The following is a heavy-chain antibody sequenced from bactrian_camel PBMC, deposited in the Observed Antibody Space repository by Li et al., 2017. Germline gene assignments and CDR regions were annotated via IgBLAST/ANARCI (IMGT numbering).Heavy chain of an antibody. CDR3: AKDLFTDYAR. CDR2: INSGEAT. Sequence: VQLVESGGGLAQPEGSLRLSCAASGFTFSIHGMSWVRQAPGKGLEWVSSINSGEATSYAGSVKGRFTISRDNAKNTLYLQMNSLKSEDTALYYCAKDLFTDYARWGQGTQVTVS. D-gene: IGHD4*01. V-gene: IGHV3S1*01. J-gene: IGHJ4*01. CDR1: GFTFSIHG.